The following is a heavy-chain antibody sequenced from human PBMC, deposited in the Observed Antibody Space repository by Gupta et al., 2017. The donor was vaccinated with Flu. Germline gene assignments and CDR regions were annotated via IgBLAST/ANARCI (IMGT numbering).Heavy chain of an antibody. V-gene: IGHV3-21*01. J-gene: IGHJ6*02. D-gene: IGHD3-16*01. CDR3: ARVEGFRGFMDYYYGMDV. CDR2: ISRSGDYI. CDR1: GFTFSTYT. Sequence: EVMLVESGGGLVKPGGSLRLSCAASGFTFSTYTINWVRQAPGKGLEWVSSISRSGDYIYYADSVRGRFTISRDNAKNSLYLQMNSLRAEDTAMYYCARVEGFRGFMDYYYGMDVWGQGTTVTVSS.